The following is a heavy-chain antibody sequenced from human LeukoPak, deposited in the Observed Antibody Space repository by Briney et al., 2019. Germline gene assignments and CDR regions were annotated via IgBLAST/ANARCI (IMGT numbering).Heavy chain of an antibody. Sequence: GGSLRLSCAASAFTFSNFAMRWDRQAPGNGLVWVSATVGSGSSTYYADSVKGPITISRDNSKNTLYLQLSRLRDEDTVVYYCAKWGDYDILAGYYDSDYWGQGTLVTVSS. CDR1: AFTFSNFA. D-gene: IGHD3-9*01. CDR3: AKWGDYDILAGYYDSDY. CDR2: TVGSGSST. V-gene: IGHV3-23*01. J-gene: IGHJ4*02.